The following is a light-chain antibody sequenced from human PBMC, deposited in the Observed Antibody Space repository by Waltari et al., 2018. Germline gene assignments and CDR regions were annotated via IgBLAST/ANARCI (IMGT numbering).Light chain of an antibody. CDR3: LQHHTYPFT. CDR2: TAS. V-gene: IGKV1-17*01. Sequence: DIQMTQSPSSLSASVGDRVTIACRASQDIRNDLHWYQYKPGRAPKRLIYTASSLQGGVPSRFSGSGSGTEFTLTISSLQPEDFATHYCLQHHTYPFTFGGGTKVEIK. CDR1: QDIRND. J-gene: IGKJ4*01.